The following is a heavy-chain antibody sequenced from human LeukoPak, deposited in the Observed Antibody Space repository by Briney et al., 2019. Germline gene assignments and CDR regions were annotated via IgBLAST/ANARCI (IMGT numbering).Heavy chain of an antibody. CDR3: ARVFGKLGGSFDALDI. J-gene: IGHJ3*02. Sequence: GGSLRLSCAASGFTVSSNYMSWVRQAPGKGLAWVSVIYSDGSTYYADSVKGRFTLSRDNSKNTLYLQMNSLRAEDTAVYYCARVFGKLGGSFDALDIWGQGTMVIVSS. V-gene: IGHV3-53*01. D-gene: IGHD1-26*01. CDR2: IYSDGST. CDR1: GFTVSSNY.